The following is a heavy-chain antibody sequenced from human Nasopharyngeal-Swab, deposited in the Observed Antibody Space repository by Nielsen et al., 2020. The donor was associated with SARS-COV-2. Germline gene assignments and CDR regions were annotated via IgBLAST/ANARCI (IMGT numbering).Heavy chain of an antibody. Sequence: ASVKVSCKASGYIFTTYYIHWVRQAPGHGLEWMGLINPNGGTTTYAQKFQGRVTMTRDTSTSTVYMEVRSLRSEDTAIYYCAKGVVRDGYSEGGDYWGQGTLVTVSS. J-gene: IGHJ4*02. D-gene: IGHD5-24*01. V-gene: IGHV1-46*01. CDR2: INPNGGTT. CDR1: GYIFTTYY. CDR3: AKGVVRDGYSEGGDY.